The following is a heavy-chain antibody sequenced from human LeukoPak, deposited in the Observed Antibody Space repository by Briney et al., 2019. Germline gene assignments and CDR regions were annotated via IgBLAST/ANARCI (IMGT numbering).Heavy chain of an antibody. Sequence: ASVKLSFTASGATFSSYAISWVRHAPGQGLESMGGIVPIFGAANYAEKFQGRVTITTNESTSTAYMELRSLRSEDTAVYYCARDLDCSSTSCYSWFDPWGQGTLVTVSS. V-gene: IGHV1-69*05. CDR1: GATFSSYA. D-gene: IGHD2-2*01. J-gene: IGHJ5*02. CDR2: IVPIFGAA. CDR3: ARDLDCSSTSCYSWFDP.